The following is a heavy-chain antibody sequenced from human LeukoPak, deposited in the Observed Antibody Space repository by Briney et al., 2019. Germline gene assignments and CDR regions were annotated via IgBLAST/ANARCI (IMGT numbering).Heavy chain of an antibody. Sequence: GGSLRLSCAASGFTFSSYGMHWVRQAPGKGLEWVAVISYDGSNKYYADSVKGRFTISRDNSKNTLYLQMNSLRAEDTAVYYCARDPFLTTVVTPPFDYWGQGTLVTVSS. D-gene: IGHD4-23*01. CDR3: ARDPFLTTVVTPPFDY. CDR1: GFTFSSYG. CDR2: ISYDGSNK. J-gene: IGHJ4*02. V-gene: IGHV3-30*03.